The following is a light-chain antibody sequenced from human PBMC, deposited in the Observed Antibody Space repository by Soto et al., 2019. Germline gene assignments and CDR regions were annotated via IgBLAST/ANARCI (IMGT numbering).Light chain of an antibody. CDR2: STN. CDR3: VLYMGSGISYV. V-gene: IGLV8-61*01. J-gene: IGLJ1*01. Sequence: QAVVTQEPSFSVSPGGTVTLTCGLSSGSVSTSYYPSWYQQTPGQAPRTLIYSTNTRSSGVPDRFSGSILGNKAALTITGAQAEYESDYYCVLYMGSGISYVFGTGTKLTVL. CDR1: SGSVSTSYY.